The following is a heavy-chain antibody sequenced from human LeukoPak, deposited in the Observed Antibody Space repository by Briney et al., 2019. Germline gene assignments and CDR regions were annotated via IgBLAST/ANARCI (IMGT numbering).Heavy chain of an antibody. V-gene: IGHV3-48*02. CDR3: ARDGYCSGVTCYGWLDP. CDR1: GSTFSSYT. J-gene: IGHJ5*02. D-gene: IGHD2-15*01. CDR2: ISSSSSTI. Sequence: PGGSLRLSCAASGSTFSSYTMNWVRQAPGKGLEWISYISSSSSTIYYADSVKGRFTISRDNAKNSLSLQMSSLRDEDTAVYYCARDGYCSGVTCYGWLDPWGQGTTVTVSS.